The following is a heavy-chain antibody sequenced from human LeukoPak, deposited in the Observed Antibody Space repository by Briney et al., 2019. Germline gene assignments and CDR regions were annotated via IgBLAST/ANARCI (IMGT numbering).Heavy chain of an antibody. J-gene: IGHJ5*01. CDR2: IGRDGSGK. V-gene: IGHV3-7*01. D-gene: IGHD2/OR15-2a*01. Sequence: PGGSLRLSCAASGFTFSTYWMSWVRQVPGRGLEWVANIGRDGSGKYYLDSVKGRFIIFRDNAKNSLYLQMTSLRVEDTAVYYCVRAFADSWGQGTLVTVSS. CDR3: VRAFADS. CDR1: GFTFSTYW.